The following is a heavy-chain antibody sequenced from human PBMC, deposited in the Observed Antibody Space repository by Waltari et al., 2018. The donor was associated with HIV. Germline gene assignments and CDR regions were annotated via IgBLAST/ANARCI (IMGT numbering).Heavy chain of an antibody. V-gene: IGHV3-33*01. J-gene: IGHJ4*03. D-gene: IGHD1-20*01. Sequence: QVQLAESGGGVVQPGRSLRPSCGASGFTATKFGMHWVRQKPGKGLEWVAAIWYDGGNEYYADSVKGRFTISRDNSKNTLYLQMNSLRAEDTAVYYCARDWTITATTRVDFWGPGTLVTVSS. CDR1: GFTATKFG. CDR2: IWYDGGNE. CDR3: ARDWTITATTRVDF.